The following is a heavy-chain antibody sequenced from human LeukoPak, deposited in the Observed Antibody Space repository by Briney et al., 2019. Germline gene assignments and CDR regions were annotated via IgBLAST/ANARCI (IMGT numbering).Heavy chain of an antibody. CDR2: IYTSGST. CDR1: GGSISSYY. Sequence: PSETLSLTCTVSGGSISSYYWSWIRQPAGKGLEWIGRIYTSGSTNYNPSLKSRVTISVDTSKNQFSLKLSSVTAADTAVYYCARTYYYGSGSYYHFDYWGQGTLVTVSS. V-gene: IGHV4-4*07. CDR3: ARTYYYGSGSYYHFDY. J-gene: IGHJ4*02. D-gene: IGHD3-10*01.